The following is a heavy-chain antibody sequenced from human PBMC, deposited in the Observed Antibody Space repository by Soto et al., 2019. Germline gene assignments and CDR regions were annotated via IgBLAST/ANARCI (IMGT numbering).Heavy chain of an antibody. CDR3: ARGGGTVLAPLP. V-gene: IGHV1-2*02. D-gene: IGHD3-10*01. J-gene: IGHJ5*02. CDR2: INPNSGAT. CDR1: GYTLTESS. Sequence: ASVKVSCTVSGYTLTESSMHWVRQAPGKGLEWMAYINPNSGATKYAQKFQGRVTLTRDTSINTAYMEMSMLTSNDTAVYYCARGGGTVLAPLPWGQGTLVTGSS.